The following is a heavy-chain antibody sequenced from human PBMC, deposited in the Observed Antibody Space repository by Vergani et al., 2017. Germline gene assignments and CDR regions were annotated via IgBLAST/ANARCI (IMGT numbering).Heavy chain of an antibody. CDR3: ARDCYYDSSGCFDY. CDR1: GGSISSGGYY. J-gene: IGHJ4*02. D-gene: IGHD3-22*01. CDR2: IYYGGST. V-gene: IGHV4-31*01. Sequence: QVQLQESGPGLVKPSQTLSLTCTVSGGSISSGGYYWSWIRQPPGKGLEWIGCIYYGGSTYYNPSLKSLVTISVDTSKNQFSLKLSSVTAADTAVYYCARDCYYDSSGCFDYWGQGTLVTVSS.